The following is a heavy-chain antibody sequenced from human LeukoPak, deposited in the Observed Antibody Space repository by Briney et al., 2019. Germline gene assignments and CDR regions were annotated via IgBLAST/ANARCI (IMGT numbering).Heavy chain of an antibody. CDR1: GFTFSSYA. CDR3: ARGVLDPTLYGRYFDY. D-gene: IGHD2-8*01. Sequence: GGFLRLSCAASGFTFSSYAMHWVRQAPGKGLEWVAVISYDGSNKYYADSVKGRFTISRDNSKNTLYLQMNSLRAEDTAVYYCARGVLDPTLYGRYFDYWGQGTLVTVSS. J-gene: IGHJ4*02. CDR2: ISYDGSNK. V-gene: IGHV3-30-3*01.